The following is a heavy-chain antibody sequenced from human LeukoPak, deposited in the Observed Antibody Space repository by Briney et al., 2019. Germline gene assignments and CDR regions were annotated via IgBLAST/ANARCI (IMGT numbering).Heavy chain of an antibody. CDR1: GFTFSSYV. J-gene: IGHJ4*02. CDR2: ISYDGSNK. CDR3: AKDILPRDYGDYAGVV. V-gene: IGHV3-30*18. D-gene: IGHD4-17*01. Sequence: PGGSLRLSCAASGFTFSSYVMHWVRQAPGKGLEWVAVISYDGSNKYYADSVKGRFTISRDNSKNTLYLQMNSLRAEDTAVYYCAKDILPRDYGDYAGVVWGQGTLVTVSS.